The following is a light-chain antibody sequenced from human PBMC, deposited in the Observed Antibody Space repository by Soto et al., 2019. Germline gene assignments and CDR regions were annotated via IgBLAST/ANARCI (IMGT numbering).Light chain of an antibody. CDR2: KVS. CDR3: CSYTRSYTWV. V-gene: IGLV2-14*01. J-gene: IGLJ3*02. CDR1: SSDVGDGDF. Sequence: QSVLTQPASVSGSPGQSITISCTGTSSDVGDGDFVSWYQQRPGKAPKLMIYKVSNRPSGVSNRFSGSKSGNTASLTISGLQAEDEADYYCCSYTRSYTWVFGGGTKVT.